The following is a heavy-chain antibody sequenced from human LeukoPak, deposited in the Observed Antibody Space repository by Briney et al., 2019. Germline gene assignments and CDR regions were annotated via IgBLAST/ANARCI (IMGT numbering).Heavy chain of an antibody. V-gene: IGHV4-30-2*01. CDR3: ASGPVLRYFDWLPDYFDY. CDR2: IYHSRST. Sequence: PSETLSLTCAVSGGSISSGGYSWSWIRQPPGKGLEWIGYIYHSRSTYYNPSLKSRVTISVDRSKNQFSLKLSSVTAADTAVYYCASGPVLRYFDWLPDYFDYWGQGTLVTVSS. CDR1: GGSISSGGYS. D-gene: IGHD3-9*01. J-gene: IGHJ4*02.